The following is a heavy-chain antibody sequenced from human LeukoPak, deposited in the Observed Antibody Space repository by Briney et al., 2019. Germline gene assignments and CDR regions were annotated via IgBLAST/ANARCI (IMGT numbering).Heavy chain of an antibody. Sequence: SVRVSCKASGGTFSSYAISWVRQAPGQGLEWMGGIIPIFGTANYAQKFQGRVTITADKSTSTAYMELSSLRSEDTAVYYCARDPARSFGDYVWGSYRFVAFDIWGQGTMVTVSS. J-gene: IGHJ3*02. V-gene: IGHV1-69*06. D-gene: IGHD3-16*02. CDR2: IIPIFGTA. CDR1: GGTFSSYA. CDR3: ARDPARSFGDYVWGSYRFVAFDI.